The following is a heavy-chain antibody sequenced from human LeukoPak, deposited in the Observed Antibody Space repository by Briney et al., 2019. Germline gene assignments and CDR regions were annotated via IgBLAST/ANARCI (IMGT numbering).Heavy chain of an antibody. D-gene: IGHD4-17*01. Sequence: GGSLRLSCAASGFTFSSYWMHWVRQAPGKGLVWVSRINSDGSSTSSADSVKGRFTISRDNAKNTLYLQMNSLRAEDTAVYYCAKKATVTTDYYYYMDVWGKGTTVTVSS. CDR3: AKKATVTTDYYYYMDV. CDR1: GFTFSSYW. V-gene: IGHV3-74*01. CDR2: INSDGSST. J-gene: IGHJ6*03.